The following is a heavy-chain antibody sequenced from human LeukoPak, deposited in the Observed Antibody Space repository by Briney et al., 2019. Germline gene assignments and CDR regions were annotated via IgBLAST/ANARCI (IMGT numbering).Heavy chain of an antibody. CDR3: ARARAMVRGVLPSGFDY. V-gene: IGHV1-8*03. Sequence: GASVKVSCKASGYTFSSYDINWVRQATGQGLEWMGWMNPNSGNTGYAQKFQGRVTITRNTSISTAYMELSSLRSEDTAVYYCARARAMVRGVLPSGFDYWGQGTLVTVSS. CDR1: GYTFSSYD. CDR2: MNPNSGNT. J-gene: IGHJ4*02. D-gene: IGHD3-10*01.